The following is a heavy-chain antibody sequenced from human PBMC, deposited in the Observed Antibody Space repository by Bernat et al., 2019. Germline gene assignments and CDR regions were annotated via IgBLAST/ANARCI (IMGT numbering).Heavy chain of an antibody. CDR2: IWYDGSNK. CDR3: ARTRGYWSGGSCYPDAFDI. CDR1: GFTFSSYG. D-gene: IGHD2-15*01. J-gene: IGHJ3*02. Sequence: QVQLEESGGGVVQPGRSLRLSCAASGFTFSSYGMHWVRQAPGKGLEWVAVIWYDGSNKYHADSVKGRLTISRDNSKNTLYLQMNSLRAEDTAVYYCARTRGYWSGGSCYPDAFDIWGQGTMVTVSS. V-gene: IGHV3-33*01.